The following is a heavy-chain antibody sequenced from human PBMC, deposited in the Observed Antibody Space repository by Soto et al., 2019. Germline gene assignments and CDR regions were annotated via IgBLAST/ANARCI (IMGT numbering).Heavy chain of an antibody. CDR3: AKATITMIVVVTHFDY. D-gene: IGHD3-22*01. Sequence: GGSLRLSCAASGFTFSSYAMSWVRQAPGKGLEWVSAISGSGGSTYYADSVKGRFTISRDNSKNTLYLQMNSLRAEDTAVYYCAKATITMIVVVTHFDYWGQGTLVTVSS. CDR2: ISGSGGST. CDR1: GFTFSSYA. J-gene: IGHJ4*02. V-gene: IGHV3-23*01.